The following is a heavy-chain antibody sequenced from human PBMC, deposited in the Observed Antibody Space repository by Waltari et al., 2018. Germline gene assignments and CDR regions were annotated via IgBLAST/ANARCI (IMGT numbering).Heavy chain of an antibody. D-gene: IGHD3-10*01. CDR3: VRGSGGYSWFDP. V-gene: IGHV1-2*06. J-gene: IGHJ5*02. Sequence: QVQLVQSGAEVKKPGASVKVSCKASGYIFPDSYIHWVRQAPGRGLEWVGRFNPDSGGTNYAQKFQGRVTMTTDTSITTAYMELSRLTSDDTALYYCVRGSGGYSWFDPWGQGTLLTVSS. CDR2: FNPDSGGT. CDR1: GYIFPDSY.